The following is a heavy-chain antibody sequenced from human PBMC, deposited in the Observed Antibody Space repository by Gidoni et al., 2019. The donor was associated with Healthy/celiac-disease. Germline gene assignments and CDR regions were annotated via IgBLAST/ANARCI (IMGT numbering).Heavy chain of an antibody. D-gene: IGHD3-9*01. CDR2: ISWDGGST. Sequence: EVQLVESGGVVVQPGGSLRLSCAASGFTFDDYTMHWVRQAPGKGLEWVSLISWDGGSTYYADSVKGRFTISRDNSENSLYLQMNSLRTEDTALYYCAKGPTSHYDILTGYFDYWGQGTLVTVSS. CDR1: GFTFDDYT. J-gene: IGHJ4*02. V-gene: IGHV3-43*01. CDR3: AKGPTSHYDILTGYFDY.